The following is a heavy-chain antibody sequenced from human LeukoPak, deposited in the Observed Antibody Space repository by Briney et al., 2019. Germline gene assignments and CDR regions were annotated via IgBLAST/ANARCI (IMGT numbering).Heavy chain of an antibody. CDR3: ATHDYGDYLGYYGMDV. V-gene: IGHV3-53*01. CDR2: IYSGGST. Sequence: GGSLRLSCAASGFTVSSNYMSRVRQAPGKGLEWVSVIYSGGSTYYADSEKGRFTISRDNSENTLYLQMNSLRAEDTAVYYCATHDYGDYLGYYGMDVWGQGTTVTVSS. J-gene: IGHJ6*02. D-gene: IGHD4-17*01. CDR1: GFTVSSNY.